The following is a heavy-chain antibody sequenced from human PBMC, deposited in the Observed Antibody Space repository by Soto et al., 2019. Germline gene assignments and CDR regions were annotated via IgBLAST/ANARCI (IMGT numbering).Heavy chain of an antibody. CDR3: ARAIVGPTTTGWLDP. CDR2: IIPIFGTA. Sequence: ASVKVSCKASGGTFSRYAIGWVRQAPGQGLEWMGGIIPIFGTANYAQKFQGRVTITADESTSTAYMELSSLRFEDTAVYYCARAIVGPTTTGWLDPWGQGTLVTVSS. V-gene: IGHV1-69*13. J-gene: IGHJ5*02. D-gene: IGHD1-26*01. CDR1: GGTFSRYA.